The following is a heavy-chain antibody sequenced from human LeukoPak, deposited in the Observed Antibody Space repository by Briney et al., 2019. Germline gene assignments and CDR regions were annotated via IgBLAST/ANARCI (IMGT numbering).Heavy chain of an antibody. D-gene: IGHD2-15*01. CDR3: AKIQEYCSGGSCYWVFAY. CDR1: GFTFSTYA. J-gene: IGHJ4*02. Sequence: GSLRLSCAASGFTFSTYAMSWVRQAPGKGLGWVSSITGSGSSTYYADSVKGRFTISRDNSKNTLYLQMNSLRAEDTAVYYCAKIQEYCSGGSCYWVFAYWGQGTLVTVSS. V-gene: IGHV3-23*01. CDR2: ITGSGSST.